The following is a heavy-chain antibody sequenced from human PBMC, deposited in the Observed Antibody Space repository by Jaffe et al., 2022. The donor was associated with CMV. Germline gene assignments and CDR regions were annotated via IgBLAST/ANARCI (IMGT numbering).Heavy chain of an antibody. CDR3: ARDAVYSNTGPGMDV. Sequence: QVQLQESGPGLVKPSQTLSLTCTVSGGSISSGGYYWSWIRQHPGKGLEWIGYIYYSGSTYYNPSLKSRVTISVDTSKNQFSLKLSSVTAADTAVYYCARDAVYSNTGPGMDVWGQGTTVTVSS. CDR2: IYYSGST. V-gene: IGHV4-31*03. CDR1: GGSISSGGYY. D-gene: IGHD4-4*01. J-gene: IGHJ6*02.